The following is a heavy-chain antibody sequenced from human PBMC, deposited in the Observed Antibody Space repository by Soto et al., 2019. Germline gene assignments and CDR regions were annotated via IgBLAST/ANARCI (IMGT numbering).Heavy chain of an antibody. CDR3: ARDHGGGGLTLEY. J-gene: IGHJ4*02. V-gene: IGHV3-11*01. D-gene: IGHD3-16*01. CDR1: GFTFSDYY. CDR2: ISNSGRIT. Sequence: QVHLEESGGGLVKPGGSLRLSCRASGFTFSDYYMSWIRQAPGKGLEWVADISNSGRITHHADSVEGRFTIYRDNAKDSLFLQLNKLRPEDSAIYYCARDHGGGGLTLEYWGQGTLVTVSS.